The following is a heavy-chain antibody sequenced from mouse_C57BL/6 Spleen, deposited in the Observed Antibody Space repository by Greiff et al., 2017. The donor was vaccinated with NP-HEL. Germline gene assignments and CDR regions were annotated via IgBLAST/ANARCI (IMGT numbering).Heavy chain of an antibody. V-gene: IGHV3-2*02. Sequence: VQLKESGPGLVKPSQSLSLTCTVTGYSITSGYGWNWIRQFPGNKLEWMGYISYSGSTNYNPSLKSRTPITRDTSTNQFFLQLNSVPTEDTATYYCARTARIKYWGQGTTLTVSS. CDR3: ARTARIKY. CDR2: ISYSGST. D-gene: IGHD1-2*01. J-gene: IGHJ2*01. CDR1: GYSITSGYG.